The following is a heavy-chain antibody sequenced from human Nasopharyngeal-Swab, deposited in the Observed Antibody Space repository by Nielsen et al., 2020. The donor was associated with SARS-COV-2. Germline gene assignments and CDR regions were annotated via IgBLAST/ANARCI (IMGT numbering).Heavy chain of an antibody. Sequence: GGFLRLSCAPSGSTFSNAWMSWARQAPGKGLEWVGRIKSKTDGGTTDYAAPVKGRFTISRDDSKNTLYLQMNSLKTEDTAVYYCSQAPSNWGQGTLVTVSS. CDR1: GSTFSNAW. J-gene: IGHJ4*02. CDR2: IKSKTDGGTT. CDR3: SQAPSN. V-gene: IGHV3-15*01.